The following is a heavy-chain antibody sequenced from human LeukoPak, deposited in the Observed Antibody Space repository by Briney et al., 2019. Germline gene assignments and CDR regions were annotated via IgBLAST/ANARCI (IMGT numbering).Heavy chain of an antibody. CDR3: AKDLSSAITSALVLDV. J-gene: IGHJ6*02. D-gene: IGHD3-22*01. CDR1: GGSISSGGYF. Sequence: SETLSLTCTVSGGSISSGGYFWSWIRQPPGKGLEWIGYIYHSGSTYYNPSLKSRVIISIDRSKNQFSLRLSSVTAADTAVYYCAKDLSSAITSALVLDVWGQGTTV. V-gene: IGHV4-30-2*01. CDR2: IYHSGST.